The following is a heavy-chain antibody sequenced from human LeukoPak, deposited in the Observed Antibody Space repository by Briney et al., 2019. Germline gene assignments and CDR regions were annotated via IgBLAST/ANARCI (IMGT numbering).Heavy chain of an antibody. J-gene: IGHJ4*02. Sequence: KPSETLSLTCAVSGYSISSGYYWGWIRQPPGKGLEWIGGIYHSGSTYYNPSLKSRVTISVDTSKNQFSLKLSSVTAADTAVYYCASWYSGSSGFDYWGQGTLVTVSS. V-gene: IGHV4-38-2*01. D-gene: IGHD1-26*01. CDR2: IYHSGST. CDR1: GYSISSGYY. CDR3: ASWYSGSSGFDY.